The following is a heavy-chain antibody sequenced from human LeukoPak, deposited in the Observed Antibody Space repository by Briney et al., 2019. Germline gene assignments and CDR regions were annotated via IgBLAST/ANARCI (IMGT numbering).Heavy chain of an antibody. CDR3: ARDSEWELFTAFDI. CDR2: IYTTASI. Sequence: SETLSLTCTDSGGSISSYNWIWILQPAGNGHESILRIYTTASINYIPSLKSRVTMSVDPCKIQFSLKLSSVTAADTAVYYCARDSEWELFTAFDIWGQGTMVTVSS. D-gene: IGHD1-26*01. CDR1: GGSISSYN. V-gene: IGHV4-4*07. J-gene: IGHJ3*02.